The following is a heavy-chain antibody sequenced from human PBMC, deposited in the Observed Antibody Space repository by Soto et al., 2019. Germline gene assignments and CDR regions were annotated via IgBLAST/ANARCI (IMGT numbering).Heavy chain of an antibody. CDR2: IPYTGRN. CDR3: ARSPRLYETIGYYSYYSDY. D-gene: IGHD3-22*01. Sequence: QVQLQESGPRLVKPSETLSLTCTVSGDSISSYYWSWFRQPPGKGLEWIGYIPYTGRNNYNPSLMSGVTISVGTSKNLFALELRSVTAADTAVYFCARSPRLYETIGYYSYYSDYWGQGTLVTVSS. J-gene: IGHJ4*02. CDR1: GDSISSYY. V-gene: IGHV4-59*01.